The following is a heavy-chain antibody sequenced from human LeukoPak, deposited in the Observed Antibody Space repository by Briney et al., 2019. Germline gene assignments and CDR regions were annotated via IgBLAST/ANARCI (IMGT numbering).Heavy chain of an antibody. Sequence: ASVKVSRKASGYTFTDYYMHWVRQAPGQGLEWMGWINPNSGGTKYAQKFQGRVTMTRDTSISTAYMELIRLRSDDTAVYYCARDHPGGYYYMDVWGKGTTVTVSS. CDR2: INPNSGGT. V-gene: IGHV1-2*02. D-gene: IGHD3-16*01. CDR1: GYTFTDYY. CDR3: ARDHPGGYYYMDV. J-gene: IGHJ6*03.